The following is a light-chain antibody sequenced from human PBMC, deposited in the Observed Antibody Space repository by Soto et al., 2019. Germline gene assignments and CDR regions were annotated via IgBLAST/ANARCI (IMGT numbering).Light chain of an antibody. CDR1: QSVSSH. V-gene: IGKV1-39*01. CDR3: QHHYATPYT. CDR2: AAA. Sequence: DIQMTQSPSSLSASLGDRVTITCRASQSVSSHLNWYQQKPGKAPKLLIYAAASLQSGVTSRFSGSGSGTDFTLTISSLQPEDFATYFCQHHYATPYTFGQGTKLEIK. J-gene: IGKJ2*01.